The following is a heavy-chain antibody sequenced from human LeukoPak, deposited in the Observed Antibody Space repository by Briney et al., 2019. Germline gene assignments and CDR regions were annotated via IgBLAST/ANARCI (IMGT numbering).Heavy chain of an antibody. CDR2: INPASGGT. CDR1: GYTFNGYS. Sequence: ASVTVSCKASGYTFNGYSIHWVRQAPGQGLDWMGCINPASGGTTFAQKFQGRVTMTRDTSFTTAYMELSRLQSDDTAVYYCARDHGVAAAGILSWGQGTLVTVSS. D-gene: IGHD6-13*01. V-gene: IGHV1-2*02. CDR3: ARDHGVAAAGILS. J-gene: IGHJ4*02.